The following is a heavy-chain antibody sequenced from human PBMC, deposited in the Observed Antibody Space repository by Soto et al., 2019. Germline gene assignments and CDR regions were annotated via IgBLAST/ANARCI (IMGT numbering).Heavy chain of an antibody. CDR1: GGTFSSYT. Sequence: KVSCKASGGTFSSYTISWVRQAPGQGLEWMGRIIPILGIANYAQKFQGRVTITADKSTSTAYMELSSLRSEDTAVYYCARGSSGWYSSIDYWGQGTLVTVSS. J-gene: IGHJ4*02. CDR2: IIPILGIA. D-gene: IGHD6-19*01. CDR3: ARGSSGWYSSIDY. V-gene: IGHV1-69*02.